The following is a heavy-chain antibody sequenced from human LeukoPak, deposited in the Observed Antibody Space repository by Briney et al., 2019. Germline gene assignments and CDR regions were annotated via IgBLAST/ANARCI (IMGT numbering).Heavy chain of an antibody. CDR2: IKQDGSEK. J-gene: IGHJ4*02. CDR1: GFTFSSYA. CDR3: ARLKLLWSNYFDY. D-gene: IGHD2-2*01. V-gene: IGHV3-7*01. Sequence: GGSLRLSCAASGFTFSSYAMSWVRQAPGKGLEWVANIKQDGSEKYYVDSVKGRFTISRDNAKNSLYLQMNSLRAEDTAVYYCARLKLLWSNYFDYRGQGTLVTVSS.